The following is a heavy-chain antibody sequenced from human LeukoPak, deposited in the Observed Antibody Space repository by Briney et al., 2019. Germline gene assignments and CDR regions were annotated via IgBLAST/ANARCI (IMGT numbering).Heavy chain of an antibody. CDR3: ARRMTRGVITSPFDS. Sequence: GESLQISCQGSGYSFTNYWIGWVRQLPGKGLELMGLIYPGDSDTTYSPSFQGQVTISADKSISTAYLQWTSLKASDTAMYYCARRMTRGVITSPFDSWGQGTLVSVSS. J-gene: IGHJ4*02. D-gene: IGHD3-10*01. CDR2: IYPGDSDT. V-gene: IGHV5-51*01. CDR1: GYSFTNYW.